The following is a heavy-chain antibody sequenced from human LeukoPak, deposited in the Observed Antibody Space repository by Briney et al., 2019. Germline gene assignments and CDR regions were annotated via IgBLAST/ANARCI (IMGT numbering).Heavy chain of an antibody. CDR1: GFLFSKYW. D-gene: IGHD4-11*01. Sequence: GGSLRLSCAASGFLFSKYWMTWVRQAPGKGLEWVANIKEDDSEIYYVESVKGRFTISRDNSKNTLYLQMNSLRAEDTAVYYCAKLMVTTVTPFDYWGQGTLVTVSS. CDR3: AKLMVTTVTPFDY. J-gene: IGHJ4*02. V-gene: IGHV3-7*01. CDR2: IKEDDSEI.